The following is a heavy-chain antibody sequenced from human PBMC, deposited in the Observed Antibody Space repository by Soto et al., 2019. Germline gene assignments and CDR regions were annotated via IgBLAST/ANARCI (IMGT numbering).Heavy chain of an antibody. CDR2: IHSSGSP. V-gene: IGHV4-31*03. J-gene: IGHJ5*02. D-gene: IGHD3-3*01. CDR1: GGSISSGDYY. CDR3: ATRITVFGLLIPPFDP. Sequence: SETLSLTCTVSGGSISSGDYYWSWIRQHPGKGLEWIGYIHSSGSPFYNPSLKSRVTMSVDTSKNQFSLRLSSVTAADTAIYYCATRITVFGLLIPPFDPWGQGTQVTVSS.